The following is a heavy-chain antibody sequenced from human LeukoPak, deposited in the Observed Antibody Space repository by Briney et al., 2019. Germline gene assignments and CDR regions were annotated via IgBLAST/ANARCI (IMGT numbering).Heavy chain of an antibody. CDR3: ARLWFGELSSFDY. CDR1: GYSFTSYW. D-gene: IGHD3-10*01. V-gene: IGHV5-51*01. Sequence: GESLKISGKGSGYSFTSYWIGWVRQMPGKGLGWMGIIYPGDSDTRYRPSFQGQVTISADKSISTAYLQWSSLKASDTAMYYCARLWFGELSSFDYWRQGTLVIVSS. CDR2: IYPGDSDT. J-gene: IGHJ4*02.